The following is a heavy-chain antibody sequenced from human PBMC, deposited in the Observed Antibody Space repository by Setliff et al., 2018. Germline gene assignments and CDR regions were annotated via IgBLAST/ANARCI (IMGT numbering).Heavy chain of an antibody. Sequence: GASVKVSCKASGYTFTGYYMYWVRQAPGQGLEWMGRINPSSGATIYAQKFQGRVTMTSDTSISTACMELGRLRSDDTAVYFCARDGGGDSDAFDIWGQGTTVTVS. J-gene: IGHJ3*02. V-gene: IGHV1-2*06. CDR3: ARDGGGDSDAFDI. CDR2: INPSSGAT. CDR1: GYTFTGYY. D-gene: IGHD3-16*01.